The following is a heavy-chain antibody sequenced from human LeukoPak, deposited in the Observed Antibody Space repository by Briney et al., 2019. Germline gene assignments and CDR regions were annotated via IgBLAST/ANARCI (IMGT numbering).Heavy chain of an antibody. V-gene: IGHV4-34*01. J-gene: IGHJ4*02. CDR2: INHSGST. CDR3: ARKGSRSPAALDY. Sequence: SETLSLTCAVYGGSFSGYYWSWIRQPPGKGLEWIGEINHSGSTNYNPSLKSRVTISLDTSKNQFSLKVTSVTAADTAVYYCARKGSRSPAALDYWGQGALVTVSS. CDR1: GGSFSGYY. D-gene: IGHD3-10*01.